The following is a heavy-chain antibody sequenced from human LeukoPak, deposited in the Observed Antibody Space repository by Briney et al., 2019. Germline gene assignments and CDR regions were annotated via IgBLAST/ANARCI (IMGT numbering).Heavy chain of an antibody. V-gene: IGHV3-23*01. D-gene: IGHD4-17*01. CDR3: AKSTTVTTPFDY. Sequence: PGGSLRLSCAASGFTFSSYAMSRVRQAPGKGLEWVSGISGNGGSTYYADSVKGRFTVSRDNSENTLFLQMNSLRAEDTAVYYCAKSTTVTTPFDYWGQGTLVTVSS. CDR1: GFTFSSYA. CDR2: ISGNGGST. J-gene: IGHJ4*02.